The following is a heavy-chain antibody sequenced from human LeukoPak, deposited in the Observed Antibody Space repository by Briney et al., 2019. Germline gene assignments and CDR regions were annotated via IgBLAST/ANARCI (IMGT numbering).Heavy chain of an antibody. Sequence: GGSLRLSCAASGFTFDDYAMHWVRHAPGKGLEWVSGISWNSGSIGYADSVKGRFTISRDNAKNSLYLQMNSLRAEDTALYYCAKSQEYQLLYGWFDPWGQGTLVTVSS. D-gene: IGHD2-2*02. J-gene: IGHJ5*02. CDR1: GFTFDDYA. CDR3: AKSQEYQLLYGWFDP. V-gene: IGHV3-9*01. CDR2: ISWNSGSI.